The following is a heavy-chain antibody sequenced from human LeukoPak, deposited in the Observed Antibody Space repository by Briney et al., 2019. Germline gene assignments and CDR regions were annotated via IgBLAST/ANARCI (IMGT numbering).Heavy chain of an antibody. V-gene: IGHV3-23*01. Sequence: TGGSLRLSCAASGFTFSTYAMTWVRQAPGKGLEWVSSICANGACTYDADSVKGRFTISRDNSKNMLYLQMNSLRAEDTAVYYCAKISSTSASAFWGQGTLVTVSS. CDR2: ICANGACT. CDR1: GFTFSTYA. D-gene: IGHD3-10*01. CDR3: AKISSTSASAF. J-gene: IGHJ4*02.